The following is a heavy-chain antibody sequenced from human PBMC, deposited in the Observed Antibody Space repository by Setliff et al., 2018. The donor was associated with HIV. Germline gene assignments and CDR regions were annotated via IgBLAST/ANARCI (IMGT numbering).Heavy chain of an antibody. J-gene: IGHJ4*02. CDR1: GVSISAYF. D-gene: IGHD5-12*01. CDR3: ARSTPSVGYISGH. V-gene: IGHV4-59*01. CDR2: IDNSGNT. Sequence: SETLSLTCAVSGVSISAYFWSWIRQSPEKGLEWIGYIDNSGNTNRSPSLKSRITISRDTPKNQFSLKLNSVTAADAAVYYCARSTPSVGYISGHGGQGTLVTVSS.